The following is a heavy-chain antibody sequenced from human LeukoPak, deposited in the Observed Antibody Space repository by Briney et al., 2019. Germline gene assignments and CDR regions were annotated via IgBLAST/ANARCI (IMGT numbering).Heavy chain of an antibody. D-gene: IGHD1/OR15-1a*01. Sequence: ASVKVSCKASGYTFASYDINWVRQATGQGLEWMGWMNPNSGDTGYIQKFQGRLTMTWNTSTGTAYMELSSLRSEDTAMYYCARGQEQWHDVFDIWGQGTMVTVSS. J-gene: IGHJ3*02. CDR1: GYTFASYD. V-gene: IGHV1-8*01. CDR3: ARGQEQWHDVFDI. CDR2: MNPNSGDT.